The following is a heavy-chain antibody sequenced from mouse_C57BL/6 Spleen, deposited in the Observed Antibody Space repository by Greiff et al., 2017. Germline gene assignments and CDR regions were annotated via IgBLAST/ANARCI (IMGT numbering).Heavy chain of an antibody. CDR1: GYTFTSYW. V-gene: IGHV1-55*01. D-gene: IGHD1-1*01. CDR3: ARMSNYYGSSYPAY. Sequence: QVQLQQPGAELVKPGASVKMSCKASGYTFTSYWITWVKQRPGQGLEWIGYIYPGSGSTNYNEQFKSKATLTVDTSSSTAYMQLSSLTSEDSAVYYCARMSNYYGSSYPAYWGQGTLVTVSA. CDR2: IYPGSGST. J-gene: IGHJ3*01.